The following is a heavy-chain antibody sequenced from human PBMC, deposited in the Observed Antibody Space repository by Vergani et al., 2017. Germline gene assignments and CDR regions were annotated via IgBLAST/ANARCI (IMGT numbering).Heavy chain of an antibody. V-gene: IGHV4-34*01. Sequence: QVQLQQWGAGLLKPSETLSLTCAVYGGSFSGYYWSWIRQPPGKGLEWIGEINHSGSTNYNPSLKSRFTISVDTSKNQFYLKLSSVTAADTAVYYCARGLGYCSSTSCNPGAFDIWGQGTMVTVSS. D-gene: IGHD2-2*01. J-gene: IGHJ3*02. CDR2: INHSGST. CDR1: GGSFSGYY. CDR3: ARGLGYCSSTSCNPGAFDI.